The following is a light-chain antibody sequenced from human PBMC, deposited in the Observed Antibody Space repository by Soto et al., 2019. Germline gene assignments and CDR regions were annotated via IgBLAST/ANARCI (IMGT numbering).Light chain of an antibody. J-gene: IGKJ1*01. CDR2: GAS. CDR1: QSISTY. Sequence: DIQMTQSPSSLSASVGDRVTITCWASQSISTYLSWYQQKPGKVPKLLIYGASSLQTGVPSRFSGSGSGTEFIFTISSLQPEDFATYYCQQYHSSPTWTFGQGTKGESK. V-gene: IGKV1-39*01. CDR3: QQYHSSPTWT.